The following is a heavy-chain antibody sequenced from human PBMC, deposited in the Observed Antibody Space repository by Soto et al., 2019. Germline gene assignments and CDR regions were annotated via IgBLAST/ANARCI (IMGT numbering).Heavy chain of an antibody. CDR1: GLSVTANY. J-gene: IGHJ3*02. D-gene: IGHD5-18*01. CDR2: IYRGGGT. CDR3: ARRDDSETFDI. Sequence: EVQLVESGGGLIQPGGSLRLICAASGLSVTANYMTWVRQAPGKGLEWLSIIYRGGGTYYADSLKGRAIISRDGSRNMVFLQMYSPTAEDAGVYYCARRDDSETFDIWGRGTAVNVSS. V-gene: IGHV3-53*01.